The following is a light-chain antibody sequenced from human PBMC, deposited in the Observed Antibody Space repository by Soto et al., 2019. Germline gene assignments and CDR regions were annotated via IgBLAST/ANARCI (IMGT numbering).Light chain of an antibody. V-gene: IGKV3-20*01. CDR3: QQYYNYLWT. J-gene: IGKJ1*01. Sequence: EIVLTQSPGTLSLSPGERATLSCRASQSVSSSYLAWYQQKPGQAPRLLIYDASNRATGIPARFSGSGSGTEFTLTISSLQPDDFATYYCQQYYNYLWTFGQGTKVDIK. CDR1: QSVSSSY. CDR2: DAS.